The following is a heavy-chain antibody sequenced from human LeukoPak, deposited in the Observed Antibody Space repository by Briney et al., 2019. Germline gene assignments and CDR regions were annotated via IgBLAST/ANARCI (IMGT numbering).Heavy chain of an antibody. V-gene: IGHV4-39*07. J-gene: IGHJ3*02. Sequence: SETLSLTCTVSGGSISSSSYYWGWIRQPPGKGLEWIGSIYYSGSTYYNPSLKSRVTISVDTSKNQFSLKLSSVTAADTAVYYCARASGSYFALGAFDIWGQGTMVTVSS. CDR3: ARASGSYFALGAFDI. D-gene: IGHD1-26*01. CDR1: GGSISSSSYY. CDR2: IYYSGST.